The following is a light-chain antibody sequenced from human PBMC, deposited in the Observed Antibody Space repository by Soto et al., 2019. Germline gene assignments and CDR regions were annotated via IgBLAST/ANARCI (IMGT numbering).Light chain of an antibody. CDR3: SSYAGSNNLV. Sequence: QSALTQPPSASGSPGQSVTISCTGTSSDVCGYNYVSWYQQHPGKAPKLMIYEVSKRPSAVPDRFSGSKSGSTASLTVSRLQAEDEADYYCSSYAGSNNLVFGGGTKLAVL. J-gene: IGLJ2*01. CDR1: SSDVCGYNY. V-gene: IGLV2-8*01. CDR2: EVS.